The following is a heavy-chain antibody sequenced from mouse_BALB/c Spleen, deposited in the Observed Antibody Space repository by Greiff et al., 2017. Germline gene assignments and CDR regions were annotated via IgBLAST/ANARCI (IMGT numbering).Heavy chain of an antibody. V-gene: IGHV5-6-5*01. CDR1: GFTFSSYA. CDR3: AREGAKYGNFYAMDY. J-gene: IGHJ4*01. CDR2: ISSGGST. D-gene: IGHD2-10*02. Sequence: EVQRVESGGGLVKPGGSLKLSCAASGFTFSSYAMSWVRQTPEKRLEWVASISSGGSTYYPDSVKGRFTISRDNARNILYLQMSSLRSEDTAMYYCAREGAKYGNFYAMDYWGQGTSVTVSS.